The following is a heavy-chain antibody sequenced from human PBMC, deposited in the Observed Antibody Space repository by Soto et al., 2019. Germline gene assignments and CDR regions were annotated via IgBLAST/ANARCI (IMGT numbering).Heavy chain of an antibody. J-gene: IGHJ6*02. V-gene: IGHV3-7*01. CDR2: IKQDGSEE. D-gene: IGHD3-10*01. Sequence: EVQLVESGGGLVQPGGSLRLSCVDSGFTFSSYWMSWVRQAPVKGLEWVDNIKQDGSEENYVDSVKGRFTISRDNAKTSMYLQMNSLRALHTAVYYCATIAPSRRGCDVWGQWTTVLVSS. CDR1: GFTFSSYW. CDR3: ATIAPSRRGCDV.